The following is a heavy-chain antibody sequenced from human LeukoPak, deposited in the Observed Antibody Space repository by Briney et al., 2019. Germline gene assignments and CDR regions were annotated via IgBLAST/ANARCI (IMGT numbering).Heavy chain of an antibody. D-gene: IGHD3-3*01. V-gene: IGHV3-48*01. CDR3: AREVLEWFSCMDV. Sequence: GGSLRLSCAASGFTFSSYSMNWVRQAPGKGLEWVSYISSSSSTIYYADSVKGRFTISRDNAKNSPHLQMNRLRGEDRAVHYCAREVLEWFSCMDVWGKGTTVTVSS. CDR1: GFTFSSYS. CDR2: ISSSSSTI. J-gene: IGHJ6*03.